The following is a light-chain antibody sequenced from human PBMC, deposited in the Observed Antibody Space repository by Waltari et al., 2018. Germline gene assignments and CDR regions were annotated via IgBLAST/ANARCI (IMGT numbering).Light chain of an antibody. CDR3: CSDAGTGV. J-gene: IGLJ3*02. CDR2: AVT. Sequence: QSALTHPRSVSGSPGQSVTISCTATGSDVGDSNYVPWYQQHPAEPPKLVLYAVTKRPSAVPARFAGSKSGTSASRTGSCLQSDDEADYYCCSDAGTGVFGGETKLTVL. V-gene: IGLV2-11*01. CDR1: GSDVGDSNY.